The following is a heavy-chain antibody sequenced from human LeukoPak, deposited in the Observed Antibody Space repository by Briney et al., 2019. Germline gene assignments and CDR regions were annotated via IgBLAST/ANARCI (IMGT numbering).Heavy chain of an antibody. CDR3: ARVGLLQTPDP. J-gene: IGHJ5*02. CDR2: VFHSGST. D-gene: IGHD2-15*01. Sequence: SETLSLTCTVSGYSISSGYYWGWIRQPPGKGLEWIGSVFHSGSTYYNPSLKSRVTISIDTSKNQFSLKLSSVTAADTAVYYCARVGLLQTPDPWGQGTLVTVSS. CDR1: GYSISSGYY. V-gene: IGHV4-38-2*02.